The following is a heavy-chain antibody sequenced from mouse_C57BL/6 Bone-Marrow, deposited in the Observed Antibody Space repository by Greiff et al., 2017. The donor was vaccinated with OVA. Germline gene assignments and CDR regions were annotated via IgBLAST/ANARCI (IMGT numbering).Heavy chain of an antibody. J-gene: IGHJ2*01. CDR1: GFTFSDYY. CDR2: ISNGGGST. CDR3: AREGWLDY. D-gene: IGHD2-3*01. V-gene: IGHV5-12*01. Sequence: VQLKESGGGLVQPGGSLKLSCAASGFTFSDYYMYWVRQTPEKRLEWVAYISNGGGSTYYPDTVKGRFTISRDNAKNTLYLQMSRLKSEDTAMYYCAREGWLDYWGQGTTLTVSS.